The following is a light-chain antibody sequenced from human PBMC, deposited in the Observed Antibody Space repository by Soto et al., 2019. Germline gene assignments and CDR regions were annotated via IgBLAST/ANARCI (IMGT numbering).Light chain of an antibody. V-gene: IGLV2-8*01. CDR3: CSYARGSRA. J-gene: IGLJ3*02. CDR1: SSDVGGYNY. CDR2: EGT. Sequence: QSVLTQPPSASGSPGQSVTISCTGSSSDVGGYNYVSWYQQQPGKAPKLMIYEGTKRPAGVSDRFSGSKSGNTASLTISGLQAEDEADYYCCSYARGSRAFGGGTKLTVL.